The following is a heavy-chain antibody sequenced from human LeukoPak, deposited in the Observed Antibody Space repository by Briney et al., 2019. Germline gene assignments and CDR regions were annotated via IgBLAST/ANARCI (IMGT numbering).Heavy chain of an antibody. V-gene: IGHV3-21*01. CDR1: GFTFSSYS. CDR3: ASAADYYDSSGYLRVYYFDY. J-gene: IGHJ4*02. Sequence: GGSLRLSCAASGFTFSSYSVNWVRQAPGKGLEWVSSISSSSSYIYYADSVKGRFTISRDNAKNSLYLQMNSLRAEDTAVYYCASAADYYDSSGYLRVYYFDYWGQGTLVTVSS. D-gene: IGHD3-22*01. CDR2: ISSSSSYI.